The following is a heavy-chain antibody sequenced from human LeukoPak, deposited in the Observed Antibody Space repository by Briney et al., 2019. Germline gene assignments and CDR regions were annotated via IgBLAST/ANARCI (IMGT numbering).Heavy chain of an antibody. D-gene: IGHD6-13*01. CDR2: IRYDGSNK. CDR1: GFTFSSYG. Sequence: GGSLTLSCAASGFTFSSYGMHWVRQAPGKGLEWVAFIRYDGSNKYYADSVKGRFTISRDNSKNTLYLQMNSLRAENTAVYYCAKDTSSSWTSIPFDYWGQGTLVTVSS. J-gene: IGHJ4*02. CDR3: AKDTSSSWTSIPFDY. V-gene: IGHV3-30*02.